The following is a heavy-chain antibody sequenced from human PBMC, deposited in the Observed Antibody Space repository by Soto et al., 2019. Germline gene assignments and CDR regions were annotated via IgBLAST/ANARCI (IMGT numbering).Heavy chain of an antibody. V-gene: IGHV3-7*03. D-gene: IGHD2-21*01. J-gene: IGHJ5*02. CDR3: ARAVSVIGGASGFDL. CDR1: GFTFTNYW. CDR2: IKRDGSEE. Sequence: EAQLVDSGGGLVQPGGSLRLSCAASGFTFTNYWMCWVRQALGKGPEWVASIKRDGSEEKYVDSVKGRFTISRDNTKSSLYLQMNILIAEDTAVYYCARAVSVIGGASGFDLWGQGTLVTVSS.